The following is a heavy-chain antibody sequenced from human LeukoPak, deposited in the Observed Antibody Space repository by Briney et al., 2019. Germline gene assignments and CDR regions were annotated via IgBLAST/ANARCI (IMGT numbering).Heavy chain of an antibody. J-gene: IGHJ3*02. CDR2: IHPSSGST. V-gene: IGHV1-46*01. Sequence: ASVKVSCKASGYTCTRYYMHWVRQAPGQGLEWMGIIHPSSGSTSYAQKFEGRVTLTRDTSTSTLYMELISLRAEDTAVYYCARDNREYAFDIWGHGTMVTVSS. CDR1: GYTCTRYY. CDR3: ARDNREYAFDI.